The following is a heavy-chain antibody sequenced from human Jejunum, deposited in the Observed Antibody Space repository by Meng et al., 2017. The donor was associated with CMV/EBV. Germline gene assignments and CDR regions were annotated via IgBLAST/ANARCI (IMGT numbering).Heavy chain of an antibody. V-gene: IGHV4-61*01. CDR2: IYYTGST. D-gene: IGHD3-3*01. CDR1: GGSVSIGSYY. Sequence: CTVSGGSVSIGSYYWSWIRQPPGKGLEWIGYIYYTGSTDYNPSLKSRVTISRDTSKNQFSLKLSSVTAADTAVYYCARRFFVFNIWGQGTMVTVSS. J-gene: IGHJ3*02. CDR3: ARRFFVFNI.